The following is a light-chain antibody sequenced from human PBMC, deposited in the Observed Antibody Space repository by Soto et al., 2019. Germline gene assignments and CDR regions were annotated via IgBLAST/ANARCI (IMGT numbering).Light chain of an antibody. J-gene: IGLJ2*01. CDR1: SVDVGNFNL. Sequence: QSALTQPASVSGSPGQSITISCTGTSVDVGNFNLVSWYQHHPGKAPNLIISEVSKRPSGVSNRFSGSKSGNTASLTISGLQAEDEADYYCCSYAGGSIYVLFGGGTKLTVL. V-gene: IGLV2-23*02. CDR3: CSYAGGSIYVL. CDR2: EVS.